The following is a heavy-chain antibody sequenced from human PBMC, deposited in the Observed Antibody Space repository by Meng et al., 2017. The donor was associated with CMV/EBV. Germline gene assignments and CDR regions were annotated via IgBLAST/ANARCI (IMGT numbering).Heavy chain of an antibody. Sequence: SGPTLVKPTETLTLTCTVSGFSLSHARMGVSWIRQPPGKALEWLAHIFSNDEKSYSTSLKSRLTISKDTSKSQVVLTMTNMDPVDTATYYCARIRGGTMVRGVIRYYYGMDVWGQGTTVTVSS. CDR2: IFSNDEK. J-gene: IGHJ6*02. D-gene: IGHD3-10*01. CDR1: GFSLSHARMG. V-gene: IGHV2-26*01. CDR3: ARIRGGTMVRGVIRYYYGMDV.